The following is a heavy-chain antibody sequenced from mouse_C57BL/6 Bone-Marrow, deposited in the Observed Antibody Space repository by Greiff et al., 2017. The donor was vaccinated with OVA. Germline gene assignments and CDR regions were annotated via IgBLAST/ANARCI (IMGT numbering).Heavy chain of an antibody. D-gene: IGHD4-1*01. V-gene: IGHV1-81*01. Sequence: VQLVESGAELARPGASVKLSCKASGYTFTSYGISWVKQRTGQGLEWIGEIYPRSGNTYYNEKFKGKATLTADKSSSTAYMQLSSLTSEDSAVYYCARDWGPPLYYFDYWGQGTTLTVSS. CDR2: IYPRSGNT. CDR3: ARDWGPPLYYFDY. CDR1: GYTFTSYG. J-gene: IGHJ2*01.